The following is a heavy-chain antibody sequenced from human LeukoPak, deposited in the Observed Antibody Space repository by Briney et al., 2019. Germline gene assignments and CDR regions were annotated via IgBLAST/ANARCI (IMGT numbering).Heavy chain of an antibody. CDR2: INYSGST. CDR1: GGSVSRTTYF. V-gene: IGHV4-39*01. Sequence: PSETLSLTCTVSGGSVSRTTYFWSWIRQPPGKGLEWIASINYSGSTYYNPSLKSRVTISVDTSENQFSLKLSSVTAADTAVYYCARYVVYGSWKYYCDYWGQGTLVTVSS. CDR3: ARYVVYGSWKYYCDY. J-gene: IGHJ4*02. D-gene: IGHD3-10*01.